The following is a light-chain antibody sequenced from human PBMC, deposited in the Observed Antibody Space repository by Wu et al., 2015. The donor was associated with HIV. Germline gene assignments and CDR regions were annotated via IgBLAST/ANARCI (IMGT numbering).Light chain of an antibody. CDR2: GAS. CDR3: QQYGSSPPWT. Sequence: EIVLTQSPATLSLSPGERATLSCRASQSVSSSYLAWYQQKPGQAPRLLIYGASSRATGIPDRFSGSGSGTDFTLTISRLEPEDFAVYYCQQYGSSPPWTFGKGPRWKSN. CDR1: QSVSSSY. J-gene: IGKJ1*01. V-gene: IGKV3-20*01.